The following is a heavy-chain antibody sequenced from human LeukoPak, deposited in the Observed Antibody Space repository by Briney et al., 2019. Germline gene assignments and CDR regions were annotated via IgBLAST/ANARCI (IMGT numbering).Heavy chain of an antibody. CDR3: ARDFSRGYCSSTSCWGSWFDP. D-gene: IGHD2-2*01. CDR2: ISGSGGST. J-gene: IGHJ5*02. CDR1: GFTFSSYA. V-gene: IGHV3-23*01. Sequence: GGSLRLSCAASGFTFSSYAMSWVRQAPGKGLEWVSAISGSGGSTYYADSVKGRFTISRDNSKNTLYLQMNSLRAEDTAVYYCARDFSRGYCSSTSCWGSWFDPWGQGTLVTVSS.